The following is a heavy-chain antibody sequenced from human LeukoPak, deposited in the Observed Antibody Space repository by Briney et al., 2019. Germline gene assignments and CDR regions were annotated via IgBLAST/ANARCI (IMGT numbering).Heavy chain of an antibody. D-gene: IGHD5-12*01. Sequence: PGGSLRLSCAASGFTFDDYGMSWVRHAPGKGLEWVSGINWNGGSTGYADSVKGRFTISRDNAKNSLYLQMNSLRAEDTALYYCARDSTRKGGYSGYDPFDYWGQGTLVTVSP. CDR2: INWNGGST. J-gene: IGHJ4*02. CDR1: GFTFDDYG. V-gene: IGHV3-20*04. CDR3: ARDSTRKGGYSGYDPFDY.